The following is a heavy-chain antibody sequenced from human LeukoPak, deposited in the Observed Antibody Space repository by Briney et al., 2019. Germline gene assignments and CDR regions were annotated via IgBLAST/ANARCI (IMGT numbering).Heavy chain of an antibody. V-gene: IGHV1-2*02. CDR1: GYSFTCYF. Sequence: ASVRVSCKASGYSFTCYFMHWVRQAPGQGLELVGWINPNSSDTKYAQNFQGRVTMTRDTSISTAYMELRFDDTAVYYCVRGRPPNADIVSKLFDYWGQGTLVTVSS. CDR3: VRGRPPNADIVSKLFDY. J-gene: IGHJ4*02. D-gene: IGHD5/OR15-5a*01. CDR2: INPNSSDT.